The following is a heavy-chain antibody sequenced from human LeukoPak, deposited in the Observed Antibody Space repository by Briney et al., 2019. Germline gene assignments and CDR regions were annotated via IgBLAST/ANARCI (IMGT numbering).Heavy chain of an antibody. CDR3: ARLRNYAFDI. CDR1: GFTFSSYE. D-gene: IGHD5-24*01. V-gene: IGHV3-7*01. CDR2: IKQDGREK. J-gene: IGHJ3*02. Sequence: PGGSLRLSCAASGFTFSSYEMNWVRQAPGKGLEWVANIKQDGREKYYVDSVKGRFTISRDNAKNSLYLQVNSLRAEDTAVYYCARLRNYAFDIWGQGTMVTVSS.